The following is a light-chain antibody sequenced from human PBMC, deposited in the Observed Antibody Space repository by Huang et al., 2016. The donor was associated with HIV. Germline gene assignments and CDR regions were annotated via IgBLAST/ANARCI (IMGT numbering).Light chain of an antibody. Sequence: DIQMTQSPSVMSASVGDRVTITCRASQGINNYLAWFQQKPGKGPKRLIYAASNLQSGVPSRFSGSVSETEFTLTISSLQPEDFATYYCLQHNTYPWTFGQGTKVEIK. V-gene: IGKV1-17*03. J-gene: IGKJ1*01. CDR2: AAS. CDR3: LQHNTYPWT. CDR1: QGINNY.